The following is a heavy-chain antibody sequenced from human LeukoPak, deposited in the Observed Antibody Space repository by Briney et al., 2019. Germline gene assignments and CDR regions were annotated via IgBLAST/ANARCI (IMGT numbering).Heavy chain of an antibody. CDR3: ARDQRYCSSSSCPWEPFDY. V-gene: IGHV3-7*05. CDR2: IKQDGSEK. Sequence: GGSLRLSCAASGFTFSSYWMSWVRQAPGKGMEWVANIKQDGSEKYYVDSVKGRFTISRDNAKNSLYLQMNSLRAEDTAVYYCARDQRYCSSSSCPWEPFDYWGQGTLVTVSS. J-gene: IGHJ4*02. D-gene: IGHD2-2*01. CDR1: GFTFSSYW.